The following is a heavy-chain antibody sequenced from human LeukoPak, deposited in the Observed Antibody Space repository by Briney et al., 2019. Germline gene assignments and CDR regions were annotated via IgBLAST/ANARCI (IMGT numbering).Heavy chain of an antibody. CDR2: INHSGST. V-gene: IGHV4-34*01. CDR1: GGSFSGYY. D-gene: IGHD6-13*01. Sequence: SETLSLTCAVYGGSFSGYYWSWIRQPPGKGLEWIGEINHSGSTNYNPSLKSRVTISVDTSKNQFSLKLSSVTAADTAVYYCARGGRQGIDYWGQGTLVTVSS. J-gene: IGHJ4*02. CDR3: ARGGRQGIDY.